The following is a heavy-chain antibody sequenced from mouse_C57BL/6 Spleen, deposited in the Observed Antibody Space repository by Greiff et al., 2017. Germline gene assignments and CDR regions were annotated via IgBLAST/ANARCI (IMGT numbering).Heavy chain of an antibody. V-gene: IGHV5-6*01. J-gene: IGHJ3*01. CDR3: ARHPLGDFAWFAY. CDR2: ISSGGSST. Sequence: EVHLVESGGDLVKPGGSLKLSCAASGFTFSSYGMSWVRQTPDKRLEWVATISSGGSSTYYPDSVKGRFTISRDNAKNTLYLQMSSLKSEDTAMYYCARHPLGDFAWFAYWGQGTLVTVSA. CDR1: GFTFSSYG. D-gene: IGHD3-3*01.